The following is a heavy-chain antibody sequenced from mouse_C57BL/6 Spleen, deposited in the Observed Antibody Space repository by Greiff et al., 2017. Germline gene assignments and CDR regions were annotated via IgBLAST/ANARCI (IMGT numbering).Heavy chain of an antibody. J-gene: IGHJ2*01. Sequence: VKLQQPGTELVKPGASVKLSCKASGYTFTSYWMHWVKQRPGQGLEWIGNINPSNGGTNYNEKFKSKATLTVDKSSSTAYMQLSSLTSEDSAVYYCARWGGSNQYFDYWGQGTTLTVSS. CDR2: INPSNGGT. CDR1: GYTFTSYW. V-gene: IGHV1-53*01. D-gene: IGHD2-5*01. CDR3: ARWGGSNQYFDY.